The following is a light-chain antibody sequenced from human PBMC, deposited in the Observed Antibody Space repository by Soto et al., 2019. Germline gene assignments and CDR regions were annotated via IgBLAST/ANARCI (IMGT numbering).Light chain of an antibody. CDR1: SSDVGSYNY. CDR2: EVT. Sequence: QSALTQPASVSGSPGQSITISCTGTSSDVGSYNYVSWYQQHPGKAPKLMIYEVTNRPSGVSNRFSGSKSGNTASLTISGLQAEDEADYYCSSYTVSIAWVFGGGTKVTVL. CDR3: SSYTVSIAWV. V-gene: IGLV2-14*01. J-gene: IGLJ3*02.